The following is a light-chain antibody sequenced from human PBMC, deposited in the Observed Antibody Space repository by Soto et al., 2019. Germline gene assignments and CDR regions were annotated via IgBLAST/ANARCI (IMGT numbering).Light chain of an antibody. CDR3: QQLNSYPWT. Sequence: AIQVTQSPSSLSASVGDRVTITCRTSQGIRSALGWYQQKPGKVPKLLIYAASTLQSGVPSRFSGSGSGRDFTLTISSLQPEDFATYYCQQLNSYPWTFGQGTKVKIK. V-gene: IGKV1-13*02. CDR2: AAS. J-gene: IGKJ1*01. CDR1: QGIRSA.